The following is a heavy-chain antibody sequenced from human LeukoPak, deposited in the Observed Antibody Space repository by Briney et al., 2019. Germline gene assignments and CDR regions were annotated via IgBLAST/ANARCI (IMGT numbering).Heavy chain of an antibody. Sequence: PGGSLRLSCAASGFTFSSYEMNWVRQAPGKGLEWVSYITSSGSTIYYADSVKGRFPISRDNSKNSLSLQMHRLRADDTAVYYWARVRGYDFRFDYWGQGTLVTVSS. D-gene: IGHD3-3*01. J-gene: IGHJ4*02. CDR1: GFTFSSYE. V-gene: IGHV3-48*03. CDR3: ARVRGYDFRFDY. CDR2: ITSSGSTI.